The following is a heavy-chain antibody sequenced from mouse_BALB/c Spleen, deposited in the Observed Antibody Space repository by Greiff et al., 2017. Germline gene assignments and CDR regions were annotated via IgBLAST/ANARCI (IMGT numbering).Heavy chain of an antibody. D-gene: IGHD2-14*01. CDR2: INPSNGGT. CDR1: GYAFTNYL. V-gene: IGHV1-54*03. Sequence: LVESGAELVRPGTSVKVSCKASGYAFTNYLIEWVKQRPGQGLEWIGGINPSNGGTNFNEKFKSKATLTVDKSSSTAYMQLSSLTSEDSAVYYCTRYYRYDYFDYWGQGTTLTVSS. CDR3: TRYYRYDYFDY. J-gene: IGHJ2*01.